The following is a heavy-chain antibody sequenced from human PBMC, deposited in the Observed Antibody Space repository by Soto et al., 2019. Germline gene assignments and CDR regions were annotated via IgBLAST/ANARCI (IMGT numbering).Heavy chain of an antibody. CDR1: GFTFSSYS. CDR2: ISSSSSYI. V-gene: IGHV3-21*01. D-gene: IGHD2-15*01. J-gene: IGHJ3*02. Sequence: PGGSLRLCCAASGFTFSSYSMNWVRQAPGKGLEWVSSISSSSSYIYYADSVKGRFTISRDNAKNSLYLQMNSLRAEDTAVYYCARETPPQTYCSGGSCYTLLGSFAIWGQGTMVTVSS. CDR3: ARETPPQTYCSGGSCYTLLGSFAI.